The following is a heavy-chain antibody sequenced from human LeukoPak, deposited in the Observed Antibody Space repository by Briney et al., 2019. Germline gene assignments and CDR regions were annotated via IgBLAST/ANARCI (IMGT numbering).Heavy chain of an antibody. Sequence: GGSLRLSCAASGFSFNDYYMSWFRQAPGKGLEGISYISSSGGTTHYADSVRGRLTISRDNAKNSLYLQIHSLRAEDTAVYYCGRPLRSGYYLAFEYWGQGTLVTVSS. V-gene: IGHV3-11*01. CDR2: ISSSGGTT. D-gene: IGHD3-22*01. J-gene: IGHJ4*02. CDR1: GFSFNDYY. CDR3: GRPLRSGYYLAFEY.